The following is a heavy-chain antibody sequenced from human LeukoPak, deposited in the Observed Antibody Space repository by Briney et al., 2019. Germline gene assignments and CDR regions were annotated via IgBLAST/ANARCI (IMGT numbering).Heavy chain of an antibody. CDR1: GFTFSSYA. CDR2: ISGSGGST. V-gene: IGHV3-23*01. CDR3: AKPTSGSGSFLIDY. Sequence: PGGSLRLSCAASGFTFSSYAMSWVRQAPGKGLEWVSGISGSGGSTYYADSVKGRFTISRDNSKNTLYLQMNSLRAEDTAVYYCAKPTSGSGSFLIDYWGQGTLVTVSS. D-gene: IGHD1-26*01. J-gene: IGHJ4*02.